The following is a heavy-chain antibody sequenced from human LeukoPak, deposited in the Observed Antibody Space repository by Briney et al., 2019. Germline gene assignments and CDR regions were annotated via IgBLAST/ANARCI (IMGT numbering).Heavy chain of an antibody. CDR1: GFTFSSYE. J-gene: IGHJ4*02. CDR3: AKLLAAAGLYFDY. V-gene: IGHV3-48*03. Sequence: PGGSLRLSCAASGFTFSSYEMNWVRQAPGKGLEWVSYISSSSSTIYYADSVKGRFTISRDNSKSTLYLQMNSLRAEDTAVYYCAKLLAAAGLYFDYWGQGTLVTVSS. D-gene: IGHD6-13*01. CDR2: ISSSSSTI.